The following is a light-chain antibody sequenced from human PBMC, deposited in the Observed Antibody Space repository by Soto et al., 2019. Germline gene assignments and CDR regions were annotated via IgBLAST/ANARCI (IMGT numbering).Light chain of an antibody. V-gene: IGLV2-11*01. Sequence: QSALTQPRSVSGSPGQSVTISCTGTSSDIGGYGYVSWYQQSPGKAPKLIIYDVYNRPSGVPDRFSGSKSGNTASLTISGLQAEDEADYYCCSYAGSKIFFVFGTGTKVTVL. J-gene: IGLJ1*01. CDR1: SSDIGGYGY. CDR3: CSYAGSKIFFV. CDR2: DVY.